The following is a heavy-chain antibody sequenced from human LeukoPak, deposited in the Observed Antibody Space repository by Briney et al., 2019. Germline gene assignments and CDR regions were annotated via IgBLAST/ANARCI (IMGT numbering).Heavy chain of an antibody. CDR3: AKVASRGDYDKYFDS. CDR1: GFTFSSYS. J-gene: IGHJ4*02. Sequence: PGGSLRLSCAGSGFTFSSYSMNWVRQAPGKGLEWVSSISSTSNYIYYADSVKGRFTISRDNAKTSLYLQMNSLRAEDTAVYYCAKVASRGDYDKYFDSWGQGTLVTVSS. CDR2: ISSTSNYI. D-gene: IGHD4-17*01. V-gene: IGHV3-21*01.